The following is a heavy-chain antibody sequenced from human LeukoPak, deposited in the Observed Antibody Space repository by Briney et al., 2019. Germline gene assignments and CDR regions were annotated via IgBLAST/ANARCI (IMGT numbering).Heavy chain of an antibody. J-gene: IGHJ4*02. CDR1: AFPFSSNG. V-gene: IGHV3-30*18. D-gene: IGHD6-19*01. Sequence: PGGSLRFSCAAPAFPFSSNGMHWVRQAPGKGLESVAVISYDGSNKYYADSVKGRFTISRDNSKNMLYLQMNSLRPEDTAVYYCAKDKKYSTGYYVPFDYWGQGTLVTVSS. CDR3: AKDKKYSTGYYVPFDY. CDR2: ISYDGSNK.